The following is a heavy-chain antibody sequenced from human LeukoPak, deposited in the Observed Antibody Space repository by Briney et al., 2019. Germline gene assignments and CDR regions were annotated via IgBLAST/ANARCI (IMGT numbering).Heavy chain of an antibody. CDR2: IYYSGST. V-gene: IGHV4-59*05. CDR3: ARSLLWFGEFITNWFDP. D-gene: IGHD3-10*01. Sequence: SETLSLTCTVSGGSISSYYWSWIRQPPGKGLEWIGSIYYSGSTYYNPSLKSRVTISVDTSKNQFSLKLSSVTAADTAVYYCARSLLWFGEFITNWFDPWGQGTLVTVSS. CDR1: GGSISSYY. J-gene: IGHJ5*02.